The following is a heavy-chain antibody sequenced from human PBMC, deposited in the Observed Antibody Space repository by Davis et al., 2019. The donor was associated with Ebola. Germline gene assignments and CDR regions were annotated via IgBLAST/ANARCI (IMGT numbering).Heavy chain of an antibody. Sequence: GESLKISCAASGFTFSSYGMHWVRQAPGKGLEWVAVIWYDGSNKYYADSVKGRFTISRDNSKNTLYLQMNSLRAEDTAVYYCAENIAVAGIHYFDYWGQGTLVTVSS. V-gene: IGHV3-30*02. CDR1: GFTFSSYG. D-gene: IGHD6-19*01. CDR2: IWYDGSNK. CDR3: AENIAVAGIHYFDY. J-gene: IGHJ4*02.